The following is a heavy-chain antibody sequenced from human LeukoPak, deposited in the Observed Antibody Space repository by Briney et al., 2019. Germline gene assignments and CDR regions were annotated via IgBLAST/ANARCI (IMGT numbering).Heavy chain of an antibody. Sequence: SETLSLTCTVSGGSISSCYWSWIRQPPGKGLEWIGYIYYSGSTNYNPSLKSRVAISVDTSKNQFSLKLSSVTAADTAVYYCARHSSVRGVMGAFDIWGQGPMVTVSS. D-gene: IGHD3-10*01. CDR2: IYYSGST. CDR1: GGSISSCY. V-gene: IGHV4-59*08. J-gene: IGHJ3*02. CDR3: ARHSSVRGVMGAFDI.